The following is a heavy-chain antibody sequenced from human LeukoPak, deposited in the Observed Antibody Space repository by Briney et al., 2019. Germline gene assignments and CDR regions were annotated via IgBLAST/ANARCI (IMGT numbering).Heavy chain of an antibody. CDR1: GGSISSGGYY. V-gene: IGHV4-30-2*01. Sequence: SQTLSLTCTVSGGSISSGGYYRSWIRQPPGKGLEWIGYIYHSGSTYYNPSLKSRVTISVDRFKNQFSLKLSSVTAADTAVYYCARARYYDFWSGFHYFDYWGQGTLVTVSS. D-gene: IGHD3-3*01. CDR2: IYHSGST. CDR3: ARARYYDFWSGFHYFDY. J-gene: IGHJ4*02.